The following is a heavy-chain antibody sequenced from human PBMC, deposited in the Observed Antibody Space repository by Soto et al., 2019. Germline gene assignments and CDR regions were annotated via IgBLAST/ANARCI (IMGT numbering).Heavy chain of an antibody. J-gene: IGHJ4*02. V-gene: IGHV3-7*03. CDR3: SRENWFQDY. D-gene: IGHD3-10*01. CDR2: IKNGGSEQ. CDR1: GFTFSTYY. Sequence: LRLSCAASGFTFSTYYMTWVRQAPGKGLEWVASIKNGGSEQYYVDSVKGRFTISRDNAKNSLYLQMNSLRAGDTALYYCSRENWFQDYWGQGTRVTVSS.